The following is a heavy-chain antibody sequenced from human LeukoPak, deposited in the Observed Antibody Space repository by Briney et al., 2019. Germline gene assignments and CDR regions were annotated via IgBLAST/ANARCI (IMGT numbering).Heavy chain of an antibody. Sequence: SVKVSCKASGYTFTSYAISWVRQAPGQGLEWMGGIIPIFGTANYAQKSQGRVTITADESTSTAYMELSSLRSEDTAVYYCARGEYTYYDILTGYYSLDYWGQGTLVTVSS. V-gene: IGHV1-69*13. CDR3: ARGEYTYYDILTGYYSLDY. J-gene: IGHJ4*02. CDR2: IIPIFGTA. D-gene: IGHD3-9*01. CDR1: GYTFTSYA.